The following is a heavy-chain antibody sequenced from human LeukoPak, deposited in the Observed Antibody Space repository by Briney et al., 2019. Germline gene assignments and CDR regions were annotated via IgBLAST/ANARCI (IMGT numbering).Heavy chain of an antibody. D-gene: IGHD3-10*01. CDR2: IKQDGNEK. CDR3: AKEGAYPIITYDS. J-gene: IGHJ5*01. Sequence: LPGGSLRFSCAASGFTFSSYWMNWVRQAPGKGLEWVANIKQDGNEKHYEDSVKGRFSISRDNAKNSLYLQMDSLRAEDTAVYYCAKEGAYPIITYDSWGQGALVTVSS. CDR1: GFTFSSYW. V-gene: IGHV3-7*01.